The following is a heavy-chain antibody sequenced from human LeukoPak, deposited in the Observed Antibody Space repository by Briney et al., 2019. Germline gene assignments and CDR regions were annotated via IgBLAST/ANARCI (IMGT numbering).Heavy chain of an antibody. Sequence: GGSLRLSCAASGFTFDDYAMHWVRQAPGKGLEWVSGISWNSGSIGYADSVKGRFTISRDNAKNSLYLQMNSLGAEDTALYYCAKDRAIFGVDLLYYFDYWGQGTLVTVSS. J-gene: IGHJ4*02. CDR3: AKDRAIFGVDLLYYFDY. CDR1: GFTFDDYA. V-gene: IGHV3-9*01. D-gene: IGHD3-3*01. CDR2: ISWNSGSI.